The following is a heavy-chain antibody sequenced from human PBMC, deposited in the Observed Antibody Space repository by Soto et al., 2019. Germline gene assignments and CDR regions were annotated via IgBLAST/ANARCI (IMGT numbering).Heavy chain of an antibody. V-gene: IGHV3-48*03. D-gene: IGHD4-17*01. CDR1: GFSVRDYE. CDR3: ARENYGDGFDF. J-gene: IGHJ4*02. CDR2: INSGGTNI. Sequence: PWGSLRLSCAVSGFSVRDYEMNWVRQAPGKGLEWVSYINSGGTNIKYSDSVKGRFTMSRDNARNSLFLQMDSLTDEDTAVYYCARENYGDGFDFWGQGTLVTVSS.